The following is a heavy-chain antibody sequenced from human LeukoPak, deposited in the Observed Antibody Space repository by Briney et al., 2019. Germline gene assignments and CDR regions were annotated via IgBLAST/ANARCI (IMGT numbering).Heavy chain of an antibody. D-gene: IGHD3-16*01. Sequence: SETLSLTCTVSGGSITTSTYYWGWIRQPPGKGLEWIGTIYYSGYTYYNPSLESRVTIFVDTSKNQFSLKLSSVTAADTAVYYCASGGDSAYWGQGTLVTVSS. J-gene: IGHJ4*02. CDR3: ASGGDSAY. CDR2: IYYSGYT. CDR1: GGSITTSTYY. V-gene: IGHV4-39*01.